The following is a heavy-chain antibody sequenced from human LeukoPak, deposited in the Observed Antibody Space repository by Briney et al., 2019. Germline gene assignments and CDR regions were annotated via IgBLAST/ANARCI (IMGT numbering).Heavy chain of an antibody. CDR1: GGSISSYY. D-gene: IGHD2-2*01. J-gene: IGHJ4*02. CDR2: IYYSGST. Sequence: SETLSLTCTVSGGSISSYYWSWIRQPPGKGLEWIGDIYYSGSTNYNPSLKSRVTISVDTSKNQFSLKLSSVTAADTAVYYCARSYCSSTSCYVDYFDYWGQGTLVTVSS. CDR3: ARSYCSSTSCYVDYFDY. V-gene: IGHV4-59*01.